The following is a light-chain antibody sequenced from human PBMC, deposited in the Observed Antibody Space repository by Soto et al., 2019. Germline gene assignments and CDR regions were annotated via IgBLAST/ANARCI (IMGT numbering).Light chain of an antibody. CDR2: DAS. V-gene: IGKV3-11*01. CDR3: QRRSNWPQT. Sequence: EIMLTQSPATLSLSPGERATLSCRASQSVSSYLAWYQQKPGQAPRLLIYDASNRATGIPARFSGSGSGTDFTLTISSLEPEDFAVYYCQRRSNWPQTFGQGTKVDIK. J-gene: IGKJ1*01. CDR1: QSVSSY.